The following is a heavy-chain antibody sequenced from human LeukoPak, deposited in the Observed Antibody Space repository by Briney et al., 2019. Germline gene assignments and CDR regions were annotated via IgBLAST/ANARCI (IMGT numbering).Heavy chain of an antibody. CDR2: INPSGGST. V-gene: IGHV1-46*01. J-gene: IGHJ3*02. Sequence: ASVKVSCKASGYTFPSYYMHWVRQAPGQGLEWMGIINPSGGSTSYAQKFQGRVTMTRDTSTSTVYMELSSLRSEDTAVYYCAREWPHDIAANAFDIWGQGTMVTVSS. D-gene: IGHD6-6*01. CDR1: GYTFPSYY. CDR3: AREWPHDIAANAFDI.